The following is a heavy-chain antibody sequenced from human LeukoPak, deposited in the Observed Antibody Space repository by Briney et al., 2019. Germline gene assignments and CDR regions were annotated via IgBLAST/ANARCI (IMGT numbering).Heavy chain of an antibody. D-gene: IGHD3-10*01. V-gene: IGHV3-30*02. J-gene: IGHJ6*03. Sequence: GGSLRLSWAASGFTFSSYEMNWVRQAPGKGLEWVAFIQYDKSDKYYADSVKGRFTISRDTPKNTLFLQMNGLRPEDTAVYYCAKGAGDYFGSGSYPRGDYYYMDVWGKGTTVTISS. CDR1: GFTFSSYE. CDR2: IQYDKSDK. CDR3: AKGAGDYFGSGSYPRGDYYYMDV.